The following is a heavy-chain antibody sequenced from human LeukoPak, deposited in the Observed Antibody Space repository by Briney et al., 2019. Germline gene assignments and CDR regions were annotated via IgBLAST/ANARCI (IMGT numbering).Heavy chain of an antibody. V-gene: IGHV3-7*04. CDR3: ARGGWSYYNY. CDR1: GFTFDDYG. D-gene: IGHD1-26*01. Sequence: WGSLRLSCAASGFTFDDYGMSWVRQAPGKGLEWVANIKQDGSEKYYVDSVKGRFTISRDNAKNSLYLQMNSLRAEDTAVYYCARGGWSYYNYWGQGTLVTSSS. CDR2: IKQDGSEK. J-gene: IGHJ4*02.